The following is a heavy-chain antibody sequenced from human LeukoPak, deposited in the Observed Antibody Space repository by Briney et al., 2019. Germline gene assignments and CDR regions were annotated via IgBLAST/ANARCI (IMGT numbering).Heavy chain of an antibody. D-gene: IGHD5-12*01. V-gene: IGHV3-21*01. Sequence: GGSLRLSCAASGFTFSNAWMNWVRQAPGKGLEWVSSISSSSSYIYYADSVKGRFTISRDNAKNSLYLQMNSLRAEDTAVYYCARVRGYSGYDFYYWGQGTLVTVSS. CDR2: ISSSSSYI. CDR1: GFTFSNAW. J-gene: IGHJ4*02. CDR3: ARVRGYSGYDFYY.